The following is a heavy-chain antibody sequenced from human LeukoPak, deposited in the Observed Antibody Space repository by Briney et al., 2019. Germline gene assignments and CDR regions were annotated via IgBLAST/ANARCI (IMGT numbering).Heavy chain of an antibody. V-gene: IGHV3-23*01. D-gene: IGHD3-22*01. CDR1: GFTFSSYA. CDR3: AKPSAMIVVVITEFDY. J-gene: IGHJ4*02. CDR2: ISGSGGST. Sequence: GGSLRLSCAASGFTFSSYAVSWVRQAPGKGLEWVSAISGSGGSTYYADSVKGRFTISRDNSKNTLYLQMNSLRAEDTAVYYCAKPSAMIVVVITEFDYWGQGTLVTVSS.